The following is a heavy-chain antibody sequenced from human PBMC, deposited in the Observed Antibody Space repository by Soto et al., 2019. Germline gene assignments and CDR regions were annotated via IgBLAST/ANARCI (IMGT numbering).Heavy chain of an antibody. Sequence: QVQLQQSGPGLVKPSETLSLTCTVSDGSLSPNYWSWVRQSPGKGLEWIGYIYYAGTTTYNPSLKSRITISLDTSQNEVSLKLSSVTAADTAVYYCARLGAYYQASDSWGRGTLVTVSS. CDR2: IYYAGTT. CDR3: ARLGAYYQASDS. CDR1: DGSLSPNY. V-gene: IGHV4-59*08. J-gene: IGHJ4*02. D-gene: IGHD3-22*01.